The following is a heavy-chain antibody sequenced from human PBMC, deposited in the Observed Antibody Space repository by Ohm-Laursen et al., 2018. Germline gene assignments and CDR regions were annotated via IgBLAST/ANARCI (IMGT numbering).Heavy chain of an antibody. CDR2: IYTSGST. D-gene: IGHD3-9*01. V-gene: IGHV4-4*07. CDR1: GGSISSYY. CDR3: ARGGYDILTGIGDWFDP. Sequence: SHTLSLTWTVSGGSISSYYRSWIRQPAGKGLEWIGRIYTSGSTNYNPSLKSRVTMSVDTSKNQFSLKLSSVTAADTAVYYCARGGYDILTGIGDWFDPWGQGTLVTVSS. J-gene: IGHJ5*02.